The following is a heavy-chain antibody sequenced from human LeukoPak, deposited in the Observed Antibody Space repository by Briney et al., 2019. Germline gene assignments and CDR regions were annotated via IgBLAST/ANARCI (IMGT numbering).Heavy chain of an antibody. J-gene: IGHJ4*02. V-gene: IGHV3-23*01. D-gene: IGHD5-12*01. CDR1: GFTFSSYA. CDR3: AKGYSGYDWSLVDY. Sequence: GGSLRLSCAASGFTFSSYAMSWVRQAPGKGLEWVSAISGSGGSTYYADSVKGRFTISRDNSKNTLYLQMNSLRAEDTAVYYCAKGYSGYDWSLVDYWGQGTLVTVSS. CDR2: ISGSGGST.